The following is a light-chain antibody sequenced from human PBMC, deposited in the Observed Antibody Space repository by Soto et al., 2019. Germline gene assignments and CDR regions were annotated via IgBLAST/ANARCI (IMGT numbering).Light chain of an antibody. CDR1: QSVGSY. Sequence: EIVLTQSPATLSLSPGERATLSCRASQSVGSYLGWYQHKPGQARRLLIYDASNRAPGIPARFSGSGSGIDFTLTISSLEPEDFAVYYCQQRSNWPRGTFGQGTKLEIK. J-gene: IGKJ2*01. CDR2: DAS. V-gene: IGKV3-11*01. CDR3: QQRSNWPRGT.